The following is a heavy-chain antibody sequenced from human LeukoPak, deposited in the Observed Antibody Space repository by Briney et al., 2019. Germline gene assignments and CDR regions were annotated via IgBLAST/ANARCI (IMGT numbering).Heavy chain of an antibody. D-gene: IGHD3-22*01. V-gene: IGHV4-61*01. CDR2: IYYSGST. CDR3: ARVGSSGYYYAGRFDY. Sequence: SVTLSLTCTVSGGSVSSGSYYWSWIRQPPGKGLEWIGYIYYSGSTNYNPSLKSRVTISVDTSKNQFSLKLSSVTAADTAVYYCARVGSSGYYYAGRFDYWGQGTLVTVSS. CDR1: GGSVSSGSYY. J-gene: IGHJ4*02.